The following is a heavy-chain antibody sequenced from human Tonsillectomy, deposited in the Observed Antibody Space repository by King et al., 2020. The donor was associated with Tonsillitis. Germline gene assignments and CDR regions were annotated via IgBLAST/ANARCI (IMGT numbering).Heavy chain of an antibody. CDR1: GFIFRSYA. Sequence: VQLVESGGGLVRPGGSLRLSCAASGFIFRSYAMSWVRQAPGKGLEWVSGISGTGVNTYYSDSVKGRFTISRDNSENTLYLQMNSLSVEDTAVYYCARPLGALDFWGQGTLVTVSS. J-gene: IGHJ4*02. CDR2: ISGTGVNT. CDR3: ARPLGALDF. V-gene: IGHV3-23*04.